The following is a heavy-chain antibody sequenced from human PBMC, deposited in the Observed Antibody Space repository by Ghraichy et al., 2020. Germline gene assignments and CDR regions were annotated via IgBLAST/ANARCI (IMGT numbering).Heavy chain of an antibody. Sequence: GGSLRLSCAASGFTFNNYAMSWVRQAPGKGLEWVSYISDTGAGTYYVDSVKGRFTISRDNSKNTLYLQMNSLRAEDTAVYYCAKDFGLRGVGASLVDWGKGTLVTVSS. V-gene: IGHV3-23*01. D-gene: IGHD3-16*01. J-gene: IGHJ4*02. CDR3: AKDFGLRGVGASLVD. CDR2: ISDTGAGT. CDR1: GFTFNNYA.